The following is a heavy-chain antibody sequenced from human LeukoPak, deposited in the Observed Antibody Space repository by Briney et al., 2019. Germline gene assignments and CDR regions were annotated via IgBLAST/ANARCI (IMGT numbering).Heavy chain of an antibody. CDR1: GGSISSYY. J-gene: IGHJ5*02. Sequence: NPSETLSLTCTVSGGSISSYYWSWIRQPPGKGLEWIGYIYYSGSTNYNPSLKSRVTISVDTSKNQFSLKLSSVTAADTAVYYCARGLGYCSSTSCRRSHWFDPWGQGTLVTVSS. V-gene: IGHV4-59*01. CDR3: ARGLGYCSSTSCRRSHWFDP. CDR2: IYYSGST. D-gene: IGHD2-2*01.